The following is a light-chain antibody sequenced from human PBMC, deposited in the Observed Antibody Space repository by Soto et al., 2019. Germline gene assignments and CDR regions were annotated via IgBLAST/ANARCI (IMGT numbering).Light chain of an antibody. CDR2: WAS. CDR3: QQYYSTPIT. V-gene: IGKV4-1*01. Sequence: DIVMTQSPDSLAVSLGERATINCKSSQSVLYSSNNKNYLAWYQQKPGQPPKLLIYWASTRESGVPDRFSGSGSYTEFTLTNSSLQAEDVAVYYCQQYYSTPITFGGGTKVE. CDR1: QSVLYSSNNKNY. J-gene: IGKJ4*01.